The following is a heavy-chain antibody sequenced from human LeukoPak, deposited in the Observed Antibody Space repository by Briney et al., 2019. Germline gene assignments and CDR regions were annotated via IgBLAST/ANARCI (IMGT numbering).Heavy chain of an antibody. CDR2: ISGSGDST. CDR3: AKGGAGYCSSTSCLYYFDY. V-gene: IGHV3-23*01. Sequence: GWSLRLSCAVSGFTSSGDWMHWVRQAPGKGLEWVSSISGSGDSTYYADSVKGRFTISRDNSKNTLHLQMNSLRAEDTAVYYCAKGGAGYCSSTSCLYYFDYWGQGTLVTVSS. J-gene: IGHJ4*02. CDR1: GFTSSGDW. D-gene: IGHD2-2*01.